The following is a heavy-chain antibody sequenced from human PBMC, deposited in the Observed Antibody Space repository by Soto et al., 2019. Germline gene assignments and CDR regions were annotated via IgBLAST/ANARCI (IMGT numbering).Heavy chain of an antibody. CDR3: AREETTVTYYYYGMDV. J-gene: IGHJ6*02. CDR2: MWYDGSNK. Sequence: QVQLVESGGGVVQPGRSLRLSCAASGFTFSSYGMHWVRQAPGKGLEWVAVMWYDGSNKYYADSVKGRFTISRDNSKNTLYLQMNSLRAEDTAVYYCAREETTVTYYYYGMDVWGQGTTVTVSS. CDR1: GFTFSSYG. V-gene: IGHV3-33*01. D-gene: IGHD4-17*01.